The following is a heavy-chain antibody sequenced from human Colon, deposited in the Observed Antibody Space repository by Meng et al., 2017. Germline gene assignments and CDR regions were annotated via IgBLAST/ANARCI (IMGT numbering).Heavy chain of an antibody. CDR1: GGSFSGYY. D-gene: IGHD3-16*01. Sequence: GQLQQWGAGLLKPSETLSPTGAVYGGSFSGYYWSWIRQPPGKGLEWIGEINHSGSTNYNPSLKSRVTISVDTSKNQFSLKLSSVTAADTAVYYCARSLGYYDYVWGSYPPGYWGQGTLVTVSS. V-gene: IGHV4-34*02. CDR2: INHSGST. CDR3: ARSLGYYDYVWGSYPPGY. J-gene: IGHJ4*02.